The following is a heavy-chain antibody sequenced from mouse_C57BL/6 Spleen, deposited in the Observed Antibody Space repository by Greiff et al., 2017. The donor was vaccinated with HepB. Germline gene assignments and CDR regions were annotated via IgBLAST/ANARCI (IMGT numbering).Heavy chain of an antibody. CDR1: GYTFTDYE. V-gene: IGHV1-15*01. D-gene: IGHD2-4*01. J-gene: IGHJ3*01. CDR3: TRFYYDYDVFLAY. Sequence: VQLQQSGAELVRPGASVTLSCNASGYTFTDYEMHWVKQTPVHGLEWIGAIDPETGGTAYNQKFKGKAILTADKSSSTAYMELRSLTSEDSAVYDCTRFYYDYDVFLAYWGQGTLVTVSA. CDR2: IDPETGGT.